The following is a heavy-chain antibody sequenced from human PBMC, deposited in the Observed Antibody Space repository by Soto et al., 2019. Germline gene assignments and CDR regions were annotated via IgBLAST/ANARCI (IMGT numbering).Heavy chain of an antibody. CDR3: AKGPTYYYDSSGYFDY. CDR2: ISGSGGGK. V-gene: IGHV3-23*01. CDR1: VFTFSRYA. D-gene: IGHD3-22*01. Sequence: GGSLRLACAASVFTFSRYAMSWVRQAPGKGLEWVSAISGSGGGKYDADSVKGRFTISRDNSKNTLYLQMNSLRAEDTAVYYCAKGPTYYYDSSGYFDYWGQGTLVTVSS. J-gene: IGHJ4*02.